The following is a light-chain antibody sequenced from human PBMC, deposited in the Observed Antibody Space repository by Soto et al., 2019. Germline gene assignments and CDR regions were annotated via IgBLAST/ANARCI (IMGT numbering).Light chain of an antibody. V-gene: IGKV1-27*01. CDR1: QGISNY. Sequence: LHMTQPPSSLCASFVQRVPITCRASQGISNYLAWYQQKPGKVPKPLIYAASTLQSGVPSRFSGSGSGTDFTLTISSLQPEDVATYYCQKYNSAPRTFGQGTKVDIK. CDR3: QKYNSAPRT. J-gene: IGKJ1*01. CDR2: AAS.